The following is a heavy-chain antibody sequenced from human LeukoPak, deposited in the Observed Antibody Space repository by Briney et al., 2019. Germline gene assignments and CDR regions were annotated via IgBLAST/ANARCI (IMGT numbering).Heavy chain of an antibody. V-gene: IGHV5-51*01. D-gene: IGHD1-1*01. CDR3: ARRGVITQLERPFDL. CDR1: GYTFNTYW. J-gene: IGHJ5*02. CDR2: IYPGDSAT. Sequence: GESLKISCKGSGYTFNTYWIGWARQMPGKGLEWMGVIYPGDSATTYSPFFQGQVTISVDKSISTAYLQWNYLQASDTAMYYCARRGVITQLERPFDLWGQGTLVTVSS.